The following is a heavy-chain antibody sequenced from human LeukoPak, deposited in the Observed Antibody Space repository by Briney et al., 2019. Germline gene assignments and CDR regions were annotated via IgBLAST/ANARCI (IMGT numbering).Heavy chain of an antibody. V-gene: IGHV4-30-2*01. CDR1: GGSISSGLYS. CDR2: IYHTGST. J-gene: IGHJ5*02. Sequence: SQTLSLTCDVSGGSISSGLYSWSWIRQPLGKGLEWIGYIYHTGSTYYNSSLKSRVTISVDTSKNQFSLRLSSVTAADTAVYYCARLQYCSGTSCYWFDPWGQGTLVTVSS. D-gene: IGHD2-2*01. CDR3: ARLQYCSGTSCYWFDP.